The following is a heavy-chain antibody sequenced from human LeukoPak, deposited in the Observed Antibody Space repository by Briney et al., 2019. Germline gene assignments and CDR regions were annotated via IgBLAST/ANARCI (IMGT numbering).Heavy chain of an antibody. V-gene: IGHV1-18*01. CDR1: GYTFTSYG. CDR2: ISAYNGNT. Sequence: ASVKVSCKASGYTFTSYGISWVRQAPGQGLEWMGWISAYNGNTNYAQKLQGRVTMTTDTSTSTAYMELRSLRSDDTAVYYCARAHRLGSGSYYPHRYYYYGMDVWGQGTTVTVSS. J-gene: IGHJ6*02. CDR3: ARAHRLGSGSYYPHRYYYYGMDV. D-gene: IGHD3-10*01.